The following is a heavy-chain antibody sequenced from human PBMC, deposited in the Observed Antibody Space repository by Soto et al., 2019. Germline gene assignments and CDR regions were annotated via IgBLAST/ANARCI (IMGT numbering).Heavy chain of an antibody. D-gene: IGHD2-15*01. CDR2: ISSDGSKK. J-gene: IGHJ6*02. CDR1: GFTFDNYG. V-gene: IGHV3-30*18. CDR3: AKELDVVVVVTAPRGLDV. Sequence: QVQLVESGGGVVQPGRSLRLSCAASGFTFDNYGLHWVRQAPGKGLEWVAVISSDGSKKVYADSVTRRFTISRDNSKNTLYLEMNTLRVEDTAVYYCAKELDVVVVVTAPRGLDVWGQGTTVTVSS.